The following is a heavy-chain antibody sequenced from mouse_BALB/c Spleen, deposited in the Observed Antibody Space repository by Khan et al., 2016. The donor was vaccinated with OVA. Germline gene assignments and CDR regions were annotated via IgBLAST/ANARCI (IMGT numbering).Heavy chain of an antibody. CDR3: AKDPPYYGIDY. Sequence: QVQLKESGPGLVTPSQSLSITCTASGFTLTDYAVSWIRQTPGKGLEWLGAISAGGSKSYNYLLKSRLTICKENYKTHVFLKVTSVQTDDSAVYDWAKDPPYYGIDYWGQGTSVTVSS. J-gene: IGHJ4*01. CDR1: GFTLTDYA. V-gene: IGHV2-6-5*01. CDR2: ISAGGSK.